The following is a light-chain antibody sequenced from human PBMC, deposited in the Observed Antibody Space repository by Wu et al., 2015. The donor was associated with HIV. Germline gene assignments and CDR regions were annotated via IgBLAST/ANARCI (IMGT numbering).Light chain of an antibody. Sequence: AIQLTQSPSSLSASIGDRVNISCRASQDVLTYLAWYQQTPGKPPRVLTYDASTLQSGVSSRFSGSGSGTDFTLTISGLQREDFATYICQQLNSFPLTFGKGSRLEI. J-gene: IGKJ5*01. CDR1: QDVLTY. CDR3: QQLNSFPLT. V-gene: IGKV1-13*02. CDR2: DAS.